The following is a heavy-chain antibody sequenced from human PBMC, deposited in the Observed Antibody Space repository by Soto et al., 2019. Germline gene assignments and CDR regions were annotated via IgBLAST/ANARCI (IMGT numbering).Heavy chain of an antibody. CDR1: GYSFTSYW. CDR3: ARQRGSELDLLHAFDI. J-gene: IGHJ3*02. V-gene: IGHV5-51*01. Sequence: GESLKISCKGSGYSFTSYWIGWVRQMPGKGLEWMGIIYPGDSDTRYSPSFQGQVTISADKSISTAYLQWSSLKASDTARYYCARQRGSELDLLHAFDIWGQGTMVTVSS. CDR2: IYPGDSDT. D-gene: IGHD1-7*01.